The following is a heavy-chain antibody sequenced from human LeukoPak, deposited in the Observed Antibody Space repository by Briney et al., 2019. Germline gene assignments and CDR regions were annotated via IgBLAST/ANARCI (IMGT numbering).Heavy chain of an antibody. J-gene: IGHJ4*02. Sequence: PGGSLRLSCAASGFTFSTYAMHWVRQAPGKGLEWVAVIWSDGSKKYYVDSVKGRFTISRDNSKNTLYLQMNSLRAEDTAVYYCARGAYYYEDWGQGTLVTVSS. CDR3: ARGAYYYED. CDR1: GFTFSTYA. D-gene: IGHD3-22*01. CDR2: IWSDGSKK. V-gene: IGHV3-33*01.